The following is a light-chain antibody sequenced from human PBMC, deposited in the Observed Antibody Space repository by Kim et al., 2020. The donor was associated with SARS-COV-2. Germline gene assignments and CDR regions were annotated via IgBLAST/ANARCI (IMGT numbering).Light chain of an antibody. Sequence: GHTVSISCSGSRSNIASNYVYWHQQLPGTAPNLLIYSNTQRPSGVPDRFSGSKSGTSASLASSGLRSEDEADYYCAAWDDSLSGWVFGAGTQVTVL. J-gene: IGLJ3*02. V-gene: IGLV1-47*02. CDR2: SNT. CDR3: AAWDDSLSGWV. CDR1: RSNIASNY.